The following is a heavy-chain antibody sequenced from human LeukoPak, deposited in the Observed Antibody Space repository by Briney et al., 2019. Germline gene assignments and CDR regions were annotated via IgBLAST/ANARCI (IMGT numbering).Heavy chain of an antibody. CDR2: IKQDGSEK. CDR1: GFTFSSYW. CDR3: AKDRGYTTGRDFDF. D-gene: IGHD3-10*01. V-gene: IGHV3-7*03. Sequence: GGSLRLSCAASGFTFSSYWMSWVRQAPGKGLEWVANIKQDGSEKYYVDSVKGRFTISRDNAKNSLYLQMNSLRAEDTAVYYCAKDRGYTTGRDFDFWGQGALVTVSS. J-gene: IGHJ4*02.